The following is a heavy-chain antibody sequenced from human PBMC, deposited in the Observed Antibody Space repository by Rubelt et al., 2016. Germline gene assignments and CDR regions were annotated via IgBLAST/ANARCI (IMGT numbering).Heavy chain of an antibody. V-gene: IGHV3-21*01. CDR2: ISSSSSSYI. CDR3: ATPPNGWTWAYFDC. J-gene: IGHJ4*02. Sequence: VRQAPGKGLEWVSSISSSSSSYIYYADSVKGRFTISRDNAKNSLYLQMNSLRAEDTAVYYCATPPNGWTWAYFDCWGQGTLVTVSS. D-gene: IGHD6-19*01.